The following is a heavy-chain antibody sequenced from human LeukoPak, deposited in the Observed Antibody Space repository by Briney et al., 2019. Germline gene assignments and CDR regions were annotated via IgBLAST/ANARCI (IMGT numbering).Heavy chain of an antibody. J-gene: IGHJ4*02. CDR3: ASSSGSYGTFDY. Sequence: ASETLSLTCTVSGGSISSGGYYWSWIRQPPGRGLERIGYIYYSGSTNYNPSLKSRVTISVDTSKNQFSLKLSSVTAADTAVYYCASSSGSYGTFDYWGQGTLVTVSS. CDR2: IYYSGST. CDR1: GGSISSGGYY. V-gene: IGHV4-61*08. D-gene: IGHD1-26*01.